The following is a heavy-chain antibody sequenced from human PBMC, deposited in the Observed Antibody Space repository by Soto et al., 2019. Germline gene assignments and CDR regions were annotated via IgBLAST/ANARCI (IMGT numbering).Heavy chain of an antibody. Sequence: ASVKVSCKASGYTFTSYDINWVRQATGQGLEWMGWMNPNSGNTGYAQKFQGRVTMTRNTSISTAYMELSSLRSEDTAVDYCARYPWGRLSDDAFDIRGQETIVNVSS. CDR2: MNPNSGNT. CDR3: ARYPWGRLSDDAFDI. D-gene: IGHD7-27*01. J-gene: IGHJ3*02. V-gene: IGHV1-8*01. CDR1: GYTFTSYD.